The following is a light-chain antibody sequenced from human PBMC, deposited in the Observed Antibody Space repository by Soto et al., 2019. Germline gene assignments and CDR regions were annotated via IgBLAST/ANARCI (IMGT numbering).Light chain of an antibody. CDR3: CAYAGTSTVV. Sequence: QSALTQPASVSGSPGQSITISCTGTSSDVGSYNLVSWYQQHPGKAPKLMIYAGTKRPSGVSNRFSGSKSGNTACLTISGLQAEDEADYYCCAYAGTSTVVFGGGTKLTVL. V-gene: IGLV2-23*01. CDR1: SSDVGSYNL. J-gene: IGLJ2*01. CDR2: AGT.